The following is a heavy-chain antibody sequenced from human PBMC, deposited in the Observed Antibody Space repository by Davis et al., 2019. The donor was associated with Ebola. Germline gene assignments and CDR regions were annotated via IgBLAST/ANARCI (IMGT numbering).Heavy chain of an antibody. Sequence: GESLKISCKTSGFSFTSHWIAWVRQMPGKGLEWMGIIYPGDSDTRYSPSFQGQVTISADKSISTAYLQWSSLKASDTAMYYCAISRHYYDSSPQHWGQGTLVTVSS. J-gene: IGHJ1*01. CDR1: GFSFTSHW. D-gene: IGHD3-22*01. V-gene: IGHV5-51*01. CDR3: AISRHYYDSSPQH. CDR2: IYPGDSDT.